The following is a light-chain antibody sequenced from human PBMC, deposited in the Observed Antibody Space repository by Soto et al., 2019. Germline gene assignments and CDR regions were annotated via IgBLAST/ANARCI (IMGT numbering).Light chain of an antibody. Sequence: QSVLTQPPSASGTPGQRVTISCSGSSSNIGSNYVYWYQQLPGTAPKLLIYRSNQRPSGVPDRFSGSKSGTSASLAISGLRSEDEADYYCAAWDDSLSGWLFGGGTQLTVL. CDR1: SSNIGSNY. J-gene: IGLJ7*01. CDR2: RSN. V-gene: IGLV1-47*01. CDR3: AAWDDSLSGWL.